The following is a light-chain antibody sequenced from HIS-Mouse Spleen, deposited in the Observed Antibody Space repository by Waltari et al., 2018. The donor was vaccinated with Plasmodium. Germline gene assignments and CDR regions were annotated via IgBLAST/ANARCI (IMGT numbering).Light chain of an antibody. J-gene: IGLJ3*02. Sequence: SYELTQPPSVSVSPGQTARITCSGDALPKKYAYWYQQKSGQAPVLVSYEDSKRPSGITGRFSGSSSGTMATLTSSGAQVEDEADYYCYSTDSSGNHRVFGGGTKLTVL. CDR3: YSTDSSGNHRV. CDR2: EDS. CDR1: ALPKKY. V-gene: IGLV3-10*01.